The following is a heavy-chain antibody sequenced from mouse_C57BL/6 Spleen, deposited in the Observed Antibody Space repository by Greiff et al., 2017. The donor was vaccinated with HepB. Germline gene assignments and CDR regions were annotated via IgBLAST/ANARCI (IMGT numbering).Heavy chain of an antibody. Sequence: QVQLQQSGPELVKPGASVKISCKASGYAFSSSWMNWVKQRPGKGLEWIGRIYPGDGDTNYNGKFKGKATLTADKSSSTAYMQLRSLTSEDSAVYFCARSLYDCGGGGGPYWGQGTTLTVSS. D-gene: IGHD2-3*01. J-gene: IGHJ2*01. CDR2: IYPGDGDT. CDR3: ARSLYDCGGGGGPY. CDR1: GYAFSSSW. V-gene: IGHV1-82*01.